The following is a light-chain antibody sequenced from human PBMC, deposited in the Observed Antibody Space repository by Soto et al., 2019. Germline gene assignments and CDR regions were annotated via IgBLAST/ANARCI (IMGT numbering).Light chain of an antibody. CDR3: QQAYTTPVT. CDR1: QSISSC. Sequence: DIQMTQSPSSLSASVGDRVTITCRASQSISSCLNWYQQKPGKAPKLLISAAFSLQSGVPSMFIGSGSGTDFTLTINSLQPEDFATYYCQQAYTTPVTFGGGTKVEIK. J-gene: IGKJ4*01. CDR2: AAF. V-gene: IGKV1-39*01.